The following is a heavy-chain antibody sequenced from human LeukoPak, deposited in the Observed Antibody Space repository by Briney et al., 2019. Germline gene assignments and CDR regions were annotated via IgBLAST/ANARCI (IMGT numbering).Heavy chain of an antibody. CDR2: IYTSGST. Sequence: SETLSLTCTVSGGPISSYYWSWIRQPAGKGLEWIGRIYTSGSTNYNASLKSRVSMSVDTSKNQFSLKLSSVTAANTAVFYCARENSGSYREFDYWGQGTLVTVSS. V-gene: IGHV4-4*07. J-gene: IGHJ4*02. CDR1: GGPISSYY. D-gene: IGHD1-26*01. CDR3: ARENSGSYREFDY.